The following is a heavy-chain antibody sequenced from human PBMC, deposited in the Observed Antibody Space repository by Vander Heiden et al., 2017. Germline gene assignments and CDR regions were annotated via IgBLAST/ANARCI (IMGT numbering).Heavy chain of an antibody. J-gene: IGHJ5*02. V-gene: IGHV3-73*02. CDR1: GFPFTDSA. CDR2: TGTKDQSYAT. CDR3: TRDAGTYNWLDP. Sequence: EVQLVESGGGLVQPGGSLKLSCAASGFPFTDSAIHWVRPPSGKGVEWVGRTGTKDQSYATSYAASVKGRFTISRDHSDNTDYLQMISLTTEDTAVYYCTRDAGTYNWLDPWGQGTLVTVSS.